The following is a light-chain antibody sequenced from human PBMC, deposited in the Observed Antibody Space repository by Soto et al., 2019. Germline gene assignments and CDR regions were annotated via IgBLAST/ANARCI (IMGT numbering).Light chain of an antibody. Sequence: EIVLTQSPATLSLSPGERATLSCRASQSVSSYLAWYQQKPGQAPRLLIYDASNRATGIPARFCGSGSGTDFALTTSSLEPEEFAVYYCQQRSNWPSTFGGGTKVEIK. CDR1: QSVSSY. CDR2: DAS. V-gene: IGKV3-11*01. J-gene: IGKJ4*01. CDR3: QQRSNWPST.